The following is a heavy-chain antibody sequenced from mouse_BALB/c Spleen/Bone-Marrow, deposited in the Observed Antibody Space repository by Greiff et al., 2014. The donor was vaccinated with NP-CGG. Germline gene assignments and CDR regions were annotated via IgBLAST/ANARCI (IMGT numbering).Heavy chain of an antibody. J-gene: IGHJ3*01. D-gene: IGHD1-1*01. V-gene: IGHV14-3*02. CDR3: ASYYYGSSSFAC. CDR1: GFNIKDTY. Sequence: EVKLVESGAELVKPGASVKLSCTASGFNIKDTYMHWVKQRPEQGLEWIGRIDPANGNTKYDPKFQGKATITADTSSNTAYLQLSSLTSEDTAVYYCASYYYGSSSFACWGQGTLVTVSA. CDR2: IDPANGNT.